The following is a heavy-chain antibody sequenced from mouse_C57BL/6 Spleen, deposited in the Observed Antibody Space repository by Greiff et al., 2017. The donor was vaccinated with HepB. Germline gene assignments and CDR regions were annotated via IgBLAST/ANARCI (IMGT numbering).Heavy chain of an antibody. J-gene: IGHJ2*01. V-gene: IGHV1-61*01. CDR3: ARDYYGSSADY. Sequence: QQSCKASGYTFTSYWMDWVKQRPGQGLEWIGNIYPSDSETHYNQKFKDKATLTVDKSSSTAYMQLSSLTSEDSAVYYCARDYYGSSADYWGQGTTLTVSS. CDR1: GYTFTSYW. CDR2: IYPSDSET. D-gene: IGHD1-1*01.